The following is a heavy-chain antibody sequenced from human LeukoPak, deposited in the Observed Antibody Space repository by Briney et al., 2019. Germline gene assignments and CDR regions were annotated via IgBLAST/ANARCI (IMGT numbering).Heavy chain of an antibody. D-gene: IGHD5-12*01. CDR1: GYVFTSYG. CDR2: ISGYNGNT. J-gene: IGHJ4*02. Sequence: ASVKVSCKASGYVFTSYGINWVRQATGQGLEWMGWISGYNGNTNYAQKLQGRVSMTTDTSTTTAYMELRSLTSDDTALYYCARSSLGTITAGPFDYWGQGTLVTVSS. CDR3: ARSSLGTITAGPFDY. V-gene: IGHV1-18*01.